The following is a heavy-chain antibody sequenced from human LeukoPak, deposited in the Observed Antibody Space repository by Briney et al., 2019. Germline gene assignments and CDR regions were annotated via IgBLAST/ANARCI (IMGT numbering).Heavy chain of an antibody. V-gene: IGHV3-23*01. CDR3: VREDTQATANY. CDR1: GFNFANHA. D-gene: IGHD2-21*02. J-gene: IGHJ4*02. Sequence: GGSLRLSCAASGFNFANHAMSGGRETAGERVCWVSAFSCGGVITYYAESVKGRFTISRDNSKDALFLQMRRLSRGDTVVYYCVREDTQATANYWGERPLVTISS. CDR2: FSCGGVIT.